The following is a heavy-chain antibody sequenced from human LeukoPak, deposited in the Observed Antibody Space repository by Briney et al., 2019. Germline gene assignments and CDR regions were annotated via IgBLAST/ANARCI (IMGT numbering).Heavy chain of an antibody. V-gene: IGHV3-66*01. Sequence: GGSLRLSCAASGFGVSSNYMSWVRQAPGKGLEWVSVLYASGITKYADSVKGRFTISRDTSDNTLNLQMNGLGAEDSAVYYCAKGRVVPAAGNFDYWGQGTLVTVSS. CDR1: GFGVSSNY. CDR2: LYASGIT. J-gene: IGHJ4*02. CDR3: AKGRVVPAAGNFDY. D-gene: IGHD2-2*01.